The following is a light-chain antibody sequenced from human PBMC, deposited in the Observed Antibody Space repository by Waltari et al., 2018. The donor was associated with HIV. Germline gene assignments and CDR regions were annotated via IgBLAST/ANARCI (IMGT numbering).Light chain of an antibody. CDR1: SYDVGGNNF. CDR3: SSFTDDRPYV. Sequence: QSPLTLPASVSASPGQSITIPCTGTSYDVGGNNFLSWYQQHPGNAPKLMIYEVSNRPSGVSDRFSGSKSGNTASLTISGLQTEDEADYYCSSFTDDRPYVFGTGTRVIVL. CDR2: EVS. V-gene: IGLV2-14*01. J-gene: IGLJ1*01.